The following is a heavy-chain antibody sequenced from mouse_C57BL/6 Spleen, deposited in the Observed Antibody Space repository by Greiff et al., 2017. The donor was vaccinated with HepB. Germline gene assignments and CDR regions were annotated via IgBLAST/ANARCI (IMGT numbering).Heavy chain of an antibody. CDR1: GYTFTEYT. CDR2: FYPGSGSI. CDR3: ARHEEPLYYDGSFDY. V-gene: IGHV1-62-2*01. J-gene: IGHJ2*01. D-gene: IGHD1-1*01. Sequence: VQLQQSGAELVKPGASVKLSCKASGYTFTEYTIHWVKQRSGQGLEWIGWFYPGSGSIKYNEKFKDKATLTAAKSSSTVDMELSRLTSEDSAVYFCARHEEPLYYDGSFDYWGQGTTLTVSS.